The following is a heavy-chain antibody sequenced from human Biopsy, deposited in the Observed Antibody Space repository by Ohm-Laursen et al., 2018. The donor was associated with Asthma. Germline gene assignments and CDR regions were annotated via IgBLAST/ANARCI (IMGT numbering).Heavy chain of an antibody. CDR3: AREGVAGTHIED. D-gene: IGHD6-19*01. J-gene: IGHJ4*02. CDR1: GFTVSRDH. V-gene: IGHV3-30-3*01. CDR2: ISYDGSSI. Sequence: SLRLSCAPSGFTVSRDHMFWVRQAPGKGLEWVAVISYDGSSIYYADSVKGRFTISRDNSKNTLSLQMNSLTAEDTAVYYCAREGVAGTHIEDWGQGTLVTVSS.